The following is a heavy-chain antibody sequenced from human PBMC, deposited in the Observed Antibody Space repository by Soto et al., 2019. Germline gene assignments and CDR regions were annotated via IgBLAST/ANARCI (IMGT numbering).Heavy chain of an antibody. Sequence: SETLSLTCTVSGGSLFGDYCTWIRQPAGGGLAWIGRINSDGNTNYSPSLKSRVPMSVDPSRKHFSLNLTSVTAADTASYFCARASRLENWFDPWGPGIQVPASS. CDR1: GGSLFGDY. CDR3: ARASRLENWFDP. V-gene: IGHV4-4*07. J-gene: IGHJ5*02. CDR2: INSDGNT. D-gene: IGHD6-13*01.